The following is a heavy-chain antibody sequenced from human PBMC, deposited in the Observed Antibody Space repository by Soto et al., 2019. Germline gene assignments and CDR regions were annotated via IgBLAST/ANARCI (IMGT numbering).Heavy chain of an antibody. CDR1: GGSFSGYY. CDR3: ARDRADMVTDYHPMFDL. Sequence: SETLSLTCAVYGGSFSGYYWTWIRQPPGTGLEWIGEINHSGSTNYNPSLKSRVTISVDTSKNQFSLKLTSVTAADTAVYYCARDRADMVTDYHPMFDLWGQGALVTVSS. D-gene: IGHD4-17*01. CDR2: INHSGST. V-gene: IGHV4-34*01. J-gene: IGHJ5*02.